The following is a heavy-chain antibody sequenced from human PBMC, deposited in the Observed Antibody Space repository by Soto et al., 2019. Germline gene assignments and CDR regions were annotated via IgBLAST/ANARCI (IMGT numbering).Heavy chain of an antibody. CDR1: GFSFSGYA. Sequence: EVQLVESGEGLAQPGGSLRLSCAASGFSFSGYAMHWARQAPGKRLEYVSAISNDGGTTYYADSVKGRFTISRDNIKNTLNLQMGSLRADDMAVYYCARVGVEGHFDYWGKGTLVTVSS. J-gene: IGHJ4*02. CDR2: ISNDGGTT. D-gene: IGHD1-26*01. V-gene: IGHV3-64*02. CDR3: ARVGVEGHFDY.